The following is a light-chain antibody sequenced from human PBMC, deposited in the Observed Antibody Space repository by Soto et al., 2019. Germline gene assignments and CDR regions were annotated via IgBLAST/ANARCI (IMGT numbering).Light chain of an antibody. CDR3: QTWVTGPWV. J-gene: IGLJ3*02. V-gene: IGLV4-69*01. CDR2: LNSDGSH. Sequence: QPVLTQSPSASASLGASVKLTCTLSSGHSSYAIAWHQQQPEKGPRYLMMLNSDGSHFEGDGIPDRFSGSSSGAERYLTISSLQSEDEADYYCQTWVTGPWVFGGGTKLTVL. CDR1: SGHSSYA.